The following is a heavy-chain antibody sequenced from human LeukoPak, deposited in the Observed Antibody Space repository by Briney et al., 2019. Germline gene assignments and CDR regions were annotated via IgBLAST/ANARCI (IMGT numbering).Heavy chain of an antibody. CDR3: ARLRDGYNFNPFDY. D-gene: IGHD5-24*01. J-gene: IGHJ4*02. CDR1: GGSISSGSYY. V-gene: IGHV4-39*01. Sequence: SETLSLTCTVSGGSISSGSYYWGWIRQPPGKGLEWIGSIYYSGSTYYNPSLKSRVIISVDTSKNQFSLKLSSVTAADTAVYYCARLRDGYNFNPFDYWGQGTLVTVSS. CDR2: IYYSGST.